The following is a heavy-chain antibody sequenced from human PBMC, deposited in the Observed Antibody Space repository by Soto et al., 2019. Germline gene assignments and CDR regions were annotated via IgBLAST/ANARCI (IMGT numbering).Heavy chain of an antibody. J-gene: IGHJ6*03. Sequence: GASVKVSCKASGYTFTSYDINWVRQATGQGLEWMGWMNPNSGNTGYAQKFQGRVTMTRNTSISTAYMELSSLRSEDTAVYYCARGPTLWGNTIFGVVIKSPLYYYMDVWGKGTTVTVSS. CDR3: ARGPTLWGNTIFGVVIKSPLYYYMDV. V-gene: IGHV1-8*01. CDR2: MNPNSGNT. D-gene: IGHD3-3*01. CDR1: GYTFTSYD.